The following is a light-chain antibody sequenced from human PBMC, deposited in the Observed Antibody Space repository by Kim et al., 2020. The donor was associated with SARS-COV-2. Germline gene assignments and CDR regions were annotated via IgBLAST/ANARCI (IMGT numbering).Light chain of an antibody. V-gene: IGKV1-5*01. CDR1: QFISTW. CDR3: QHYNGY. J-gene: IGKJ2*01. CDR2: DAS. Sequence: STLSASVGDRVAITCRASQFISTWLAWYQQKPGKAPKLLIFDASSLQTGVPSRFSGSGSGTEFTLTISSLQPDDFATYYCQHYNGYFGQGTKLEI.